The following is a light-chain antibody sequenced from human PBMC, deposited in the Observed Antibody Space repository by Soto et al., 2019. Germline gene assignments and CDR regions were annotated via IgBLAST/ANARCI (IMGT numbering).Light chain of an antibody. Sequence: QSVLTQPPSVSGAPGQRVTISCTGSSSNIGAGYDVHWYQQLPGTAPKLLIYGNSNRPSGVPDRFSGSKSGTSASLAITGLQAEDEADDYCQCYDGSRSGYWVFGGGTKVTVL. J-gene: IGLJ3*02. CDR2: GNS. CDR1: SSNIGAGYD. V-gene: IGLV1-40*01. CDR3: QCYDGSRSGYWV.